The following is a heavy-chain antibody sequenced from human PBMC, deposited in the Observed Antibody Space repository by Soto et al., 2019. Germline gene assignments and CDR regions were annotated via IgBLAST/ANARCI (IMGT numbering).Heavy chain of an antibody. CDR2: IYYSGST. D-gene: IGHD4-4*01. J-gene: IGHJ6*02. V-gene: IGHV4-31*03. CDR3: ARRREIYSTGYYGIDV. Sequence: QVQLQESGPGLVKPSQTLSLTCTVSGGSISSGGYYWSWIRQHPGKGLEWIGYIYYSGSTYYNPSLKSRVTISVDTSKNQFSLKLSSVPAADTAVYYCARRREIYSTGYYGIDVWGQGTTVTVSS. CDR1: GGSISSGGYY.